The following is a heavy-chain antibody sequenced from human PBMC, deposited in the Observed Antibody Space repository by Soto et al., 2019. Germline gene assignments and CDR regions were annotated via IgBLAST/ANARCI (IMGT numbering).Heavy chain of an antibody. Sequence: PSETLSLTCTVSGGSISSSSYYWGWIRQPPGKGLEWIGSICYSGSTYYNPSLKSRVTISVDTSKNQFSLKLSSVTAADTAVYYCASVHQGSRNSYYGMDVCGQGTTVTVSS. CDR2: ICYSGST. D-gene: IGHD4-4*01. CDR1: GGSISSSSYY. CDR3: ASVHQGSRNSYYGMDV. V-gene: IGHV4-39*01. J-gene: IGHJ6*02.